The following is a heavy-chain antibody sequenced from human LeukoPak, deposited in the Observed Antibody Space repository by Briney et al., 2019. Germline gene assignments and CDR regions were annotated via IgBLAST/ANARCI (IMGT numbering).Heavy chain of an antibody. V-gene: IGHV3-7*01. Sequence: GGSLRLSCAASGFTLSSNWMSWVRQAPGKGLEWVASIKKDGSGEYYADSVKSRFTISRDNAKNSVFLQMNSLRVEDTAVYHCARDPFSGTWGKFRLDPWGQGPLVTVSS. CDR2: IKKDGSGE. CDR3: ARDPFSGTWGKFRLDP. CDR1: GFTLSSNW. J-gene: IGHJ5*02. D-gene: IGHD3-16*01.